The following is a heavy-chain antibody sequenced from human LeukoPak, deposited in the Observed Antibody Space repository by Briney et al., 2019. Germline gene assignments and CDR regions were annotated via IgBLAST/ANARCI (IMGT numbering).Heavy chain of an antibody. D-gene: IGHD5-18*01. Sequence: GGSLRLSCAASGFTFSSYWMTWVRQAPGKGLEWVANIKKDGSDKNYVDSVKGRFTISRDNSKNTLYLQMNSLRTEDAAVFYCAKEGDSYGYGHGQNDYWGPGTLVTVSS. CDR3: AKEGDSYGYGHGQNDY. CDR1: GFTFSSYW. CDR2: IKKDGSDK. V-gene: IGHV3-7*01. J-gene: IGHJ4*02.